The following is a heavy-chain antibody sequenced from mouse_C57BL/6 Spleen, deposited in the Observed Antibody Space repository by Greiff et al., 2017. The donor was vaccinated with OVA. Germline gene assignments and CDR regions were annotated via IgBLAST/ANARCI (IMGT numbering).Heavy chain of an antibody. CDR2: ISGGGGNT. CDR3: ARGGWLLAWFAY. CDR1: GFTFSSYT. J-gene: IGHJ3*01. V-gene: IGHV5-9*01. Sequence: EVQVVESGGGLVKPGGSLKLSCAASGFTFSSYTMSWVRQTPEKRLEWVATISGGGGNTYYPDSVKGRFTISRDNAKNTLYLQMSSLRSEDTALYYCARGGWLLAWFAYWGQGTLVTVSA. D-gene: IGHD2-3*01.